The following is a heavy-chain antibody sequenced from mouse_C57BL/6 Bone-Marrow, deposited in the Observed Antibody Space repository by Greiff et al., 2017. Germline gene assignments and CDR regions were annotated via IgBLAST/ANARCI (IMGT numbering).Heavy chain of an antibody. CDR3: VRHPIYDGYYDAMDY. CDR2: IRSKSNNYAT. V-gene: IGHV10-1*01. J-gene: IGHJ4*01. Sequence: EAGGGLVQPKGSLKLSCAASGFSFNTYAMNWVRQAPGKGLEWVARIRSKSNNYATYYADSVKDRFTISRDDSESMLYLQMNNLKTEDTAMYYCVRHPIYDGYYDAMDYWGQGTSVTVSS. CDR1: GFSFNTYA. D-gene: IGHD2-3*01.